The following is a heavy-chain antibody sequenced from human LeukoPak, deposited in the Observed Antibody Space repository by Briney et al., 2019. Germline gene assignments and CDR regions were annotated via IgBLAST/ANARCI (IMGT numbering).Heavy chain of an antibody. Sequence: GGSLRLSCAASGFTFSSYAMHWVRQAPGKGLEWVAVISYDGSDKYSADSVKGRFTVSRDNSKNTLYPQMNSLRAEDTAVYYCARDPDIEAAYYFDYWGQGTLVTVSS. V-gene: IGHV3-30*04. CDR1: GFTFSSYA. D-gene: IGHD6-25*01. CDR3: ARDPDIEAAYYFDY. CDR2: ISYDGSDK. J-gene: IGHJ4*02.